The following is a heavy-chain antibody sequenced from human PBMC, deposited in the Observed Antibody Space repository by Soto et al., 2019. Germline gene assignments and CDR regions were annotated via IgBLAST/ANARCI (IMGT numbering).Heavy chain of an antibody. J-gene: IGHJ4*02. V-gene: IGHV1-69*08. CDR2: FIPMLGTS. Sequence: QVQLVQSGAEVKRPGSSVKVSCKASGDTFSKSTFSWVRQVPGQGLEWMGRFIPMLGTSNYAQKFQGRVTITADKSTSTSYMDLSSLTPEATAGYYCACLYDDSSGNFDYWGQGTLVTVSS. CDR1: GDTFSKST. D-gene: IGHD3-22*01. CDR3: ACLYDDSSGNFDY.